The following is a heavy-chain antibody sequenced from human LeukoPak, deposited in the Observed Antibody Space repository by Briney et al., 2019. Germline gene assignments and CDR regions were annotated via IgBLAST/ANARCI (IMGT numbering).Heavy chain of an antibody. V-gene: IGHV4-39*07. J-gene: IGHJ4*02. CDR1: GGSISSSSYY. CDR3: ARGDQEFDY. CDR2: IYYSGST. Sequence: SETLSLTCTVSGGSISSSSYYWGWIRQPPGKGLEWIGSIYYSGSTYYNPSLKSRVTISVDTSKNQFSLKLSSVTAADTAVYYCARGDQEFDYWGQGTRVTVSS.